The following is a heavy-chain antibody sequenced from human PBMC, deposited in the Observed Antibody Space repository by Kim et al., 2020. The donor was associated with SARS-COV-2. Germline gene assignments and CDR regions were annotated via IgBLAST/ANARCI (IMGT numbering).Heavy chain of an antibody. CDR3: ARGGYCGGDCYSPHFDY. CDR2: INPSGGST. V-gene: IGHV1-46*01. CDR1: GYTFTSYY. D-gene: IGHD2-21*02. J-gene: IGHJ4*02. Sequence: ASVKVSCKASGYTFTSYYMHWVRQAPGQGLEWMGIINPSGGSTSYAQKFQGRVTMTRDTSTSTVYMELSSLRSEDTVVYYCARGGYCGGDCYSPHFDYWGQGTLVTVSS.